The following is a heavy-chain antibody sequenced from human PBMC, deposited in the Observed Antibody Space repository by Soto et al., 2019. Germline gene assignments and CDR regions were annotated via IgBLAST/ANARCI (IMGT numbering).Heavy chain of an antibody. V-gene: IGHV1-69*13. D-gene: IGHD6-6*01. Sequence: GASVKVSCKASGGTFSSYAISWVRQAPGQGLEWMGGIIPIFGTANYAQKFQGRVTITADESTSTAYMELSSLRSEDTAVYHCGGGIGARRIYFAYGGRGTLVTGSS. J-gene: IGHJ4*02. CDR3: GGGIGARRIYFAY. CDR2: IIPIFGTA. CDR1: GGTFSSYA.